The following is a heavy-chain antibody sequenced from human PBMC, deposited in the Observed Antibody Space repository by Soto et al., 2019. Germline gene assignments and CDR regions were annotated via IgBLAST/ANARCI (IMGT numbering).Heavy chain of an antibody. D-gene: IGHD2-2*02. V-gene: IGHV3-23*01. Sequence: GGSLRLSCAASGFTFSHYAMSWVRQAPGKGLEWVSTIIAGGGDTYYADYVKGRFTISRDNSKNTLYLQMNSLRAEDTDVYYCAKVVLVPAAIVEYFQHWGQGTLVTVSS. CDR1: GFTFSHYA. J-gene: IGHJ1*01. CDR2: IIAGGGDT. CDR3: AKVVLVPAAIVEYFQH.